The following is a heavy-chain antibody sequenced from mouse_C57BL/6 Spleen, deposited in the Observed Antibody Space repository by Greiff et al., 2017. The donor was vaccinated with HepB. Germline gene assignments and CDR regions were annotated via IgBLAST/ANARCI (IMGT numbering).Heavy chain of an antibody. CDR1: GYTFTSYW. CDR3: AREGPHYGSSLDY. J-gene: IGHJ2*01. D-gene: IGHD1-1*01. Sequence: QVQLQQPGAELVKPGASVKLSCKASGYTFTSYWMHWVKQRPGQGLEWIGMIHPNSGSTNYNEKFKSKATLTVDKSSSTAYMQLSSLTSEDSAVYYCAREGPHYGSSLDYWGQGTTLTVSS. V-gene: IGHV1-64*01. CDR2: IHPNSGST.